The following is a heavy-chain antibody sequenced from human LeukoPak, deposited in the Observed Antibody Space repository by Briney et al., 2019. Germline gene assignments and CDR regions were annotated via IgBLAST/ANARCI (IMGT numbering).Heavy chain of an antibody. CDR2: ISSSSSYI. CDR3: ARDTYSSGWFFLDY. Sequence: GGSLRLSSAASGFTFSSYSMNWVRQAPGKGLEWVSSISSSSSYIYYADSVKGRFTISRDNAKNSLYLQMNSLRAEDTAVYYCARDTYSSGWFFLDYWGQGTLVTVSS. V-gene: IGHV3-21*01. D-gene: IGHD6-19*01. CDR1: GFTFSSYS. J-gene: IGHJ4*02.